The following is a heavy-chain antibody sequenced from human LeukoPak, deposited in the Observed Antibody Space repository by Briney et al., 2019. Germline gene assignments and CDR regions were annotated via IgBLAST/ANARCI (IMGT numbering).Heavy chain of an antibody. V-gene: IGHV5-51*01. Sequence: GESLKISCKASGYTFSDYWIGWVRQMPGQGLEWMGIVYPGDSDTRYSPSFQGHVTISANKSINTAYLQWSGLQASDNAIYFCARSQGLYGAADYWGQGTLV. CDR1: GYTFSDYW. CDR2: VYPGDSDT. D-gene: IGHD2-2*02. J-gene: IGHJ4*02. CDR3: ARSQGLYGAADY.